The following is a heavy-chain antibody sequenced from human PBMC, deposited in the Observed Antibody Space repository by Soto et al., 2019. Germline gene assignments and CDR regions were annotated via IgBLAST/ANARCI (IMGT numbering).Heavy chain of an antibody. Sequence: EVQLLESGGGLVQPGGSLRLSCAASGFTFSSYAMSWVRQAPGKGLEWVSAISGSGGSTYYSDSVKGRFTISSDNSTNTLDLQTNSLRAEDKAVYYCAYSTTRFDYWGQGPLVTVSS. D-gene: IGHD6-13*01. CDR2: ISGSGGST. V-gene: IGHV3-23*01. CDR1: GFTFSSYA. J-gene: IGHJ4*02. CDR3: AYSTTRFDY.